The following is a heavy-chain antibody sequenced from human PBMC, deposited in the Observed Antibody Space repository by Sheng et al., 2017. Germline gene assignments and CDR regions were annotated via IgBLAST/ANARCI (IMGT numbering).Heavy chain of an antibody. CDR3: AGGRGDCSGGSCYSDFDY. J-gene: IGHJ4*02. CDR2: IYTSGST. CDR1: GGSISSYY. Sequence: QVQLQESGPGLVKPSETLSLTCTVSGGSISSYYWSWIRQPAGKGLEWIGRIYTSGSTNYNPSLKSRVTMSVDTSKNQFSLKLSSVTAADTAMYYCAGGRGDCSGGSCYSDFDYWGQGTLVTVSS. V-gene: IGHV4-4*07. D-gene: IGHD2-15*01.